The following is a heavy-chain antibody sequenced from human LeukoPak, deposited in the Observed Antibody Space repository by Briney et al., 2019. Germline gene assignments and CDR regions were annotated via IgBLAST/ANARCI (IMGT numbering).Heavy chain of an antibody. J-gene: IGHJ3*01. Sequence: GGSLTLSCAASEFSFSSFAMNWVRQAPGKGPEWVSVISGSGGSTHYTASVKGLFTISRDNSKNTFFLQMDSLRAEDTAVYYCAKERLKSEITIVAFDVRGPGTVVTVSS. D-gene: IGHD3-16*02. CDR1: EFSFSSFA. CDR2: ISGSGGST. V-gene: IGHV3-23*01. CDR3: AKERLKSEITIVAFDV.